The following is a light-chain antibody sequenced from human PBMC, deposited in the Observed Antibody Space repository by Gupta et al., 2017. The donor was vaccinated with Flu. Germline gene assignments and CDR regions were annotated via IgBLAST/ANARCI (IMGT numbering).Light chain of an antibody. V-gene: IGKV3-11*01. Sequence: EIVLTQSPATLTLSPGERATSSCRASQSVSSYLAWYQQKPGQAPRLLIYDASNRATGIPARFSGSGSGTDFTLTISSLEPEDFAVYYCQQRSNWPLITFGQGTRLEIK. J-gene: IGKJ5*01. CDR1: QSVSSY. CDR3: QQRSNWPLIT. CDR2: DAS.